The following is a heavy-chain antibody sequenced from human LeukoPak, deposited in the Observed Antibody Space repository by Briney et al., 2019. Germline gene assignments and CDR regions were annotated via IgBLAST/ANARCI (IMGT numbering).Heavy chain of an antibody. J-gene: IGHJ5*02. Sequence: TSETLSLTCTVSGXSISNYYGNWIRQPPGKGLEWVGHISYSGGTKYNPSLQSRVTISIDTSKNQFSLNLSSVTAADTAVYYCARQVIMSATGVPDTWLDPWGQGILVTVSS. V-gene: IGHV4-59*08. CDR3: ARQVIMSATGVPDTWLDP. CDR2: ISYSGGT. CDR1: GXSISNYY. D-gene: IGHD2-8*02.